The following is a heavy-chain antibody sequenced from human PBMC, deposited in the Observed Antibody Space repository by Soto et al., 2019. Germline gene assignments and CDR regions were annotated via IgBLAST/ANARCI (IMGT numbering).Heavy chain of an antibody. CDR1: GGSISSGGYY. D-gene: IGHD4-17*01. J-gene: IGHJ4*02. Sequence: QVQLQESGPGLVKPSQTLSLTCAVSGGSISSGGYYWSWIRQHPGKGLEWIGYIYYSGSTYYNPSLTSRVTISVDTSKNQCSLKLSSVTAADTAVYYCARVLSGGDYVQYYFDYWGQGTLVTVSS. V-gene: IGHV4-31*11. CDR2: IYYSGST. CDR3: ARVLSGGDYVQYYFDY.